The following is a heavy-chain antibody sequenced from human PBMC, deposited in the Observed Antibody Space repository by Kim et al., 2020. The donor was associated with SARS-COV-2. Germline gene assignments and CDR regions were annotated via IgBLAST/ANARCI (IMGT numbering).Heavy chain of an antibody. J-gene: IGHJ4*02. Sequence: DSDTNYSPSVQGHVTMSAVKSINTGYLQWSSLKASDTAIYYCARGDPFDYWGQGTLVTVSS. CDR2: DSDT. D-gene: IGHD2-21*02. V-gene: IGHV5-10-1*01. CDR3: ARGDPFDY.